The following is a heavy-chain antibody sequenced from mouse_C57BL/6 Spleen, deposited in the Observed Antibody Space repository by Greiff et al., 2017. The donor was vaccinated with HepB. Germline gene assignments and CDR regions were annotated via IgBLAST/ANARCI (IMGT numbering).Heavy chain of an antibody. J-gene: IGHJ4*01. D-gene: IGHD4-1*02. CDR1: GYTFTDYN. CDR3: ARVNWDGYYYAMDY. V-gene: IGHV1-18*01. CDR2: INPNNGGT. Sequence: EVKLQESGPELVKPGASVKIPCKASGYTFTDYNMDWVKQSHGKSLEWIGDINPNNGGTIYNQKFKGKATLTVDKSSSTAYMELRSLTSEDTAVYYCARVNWDGYYYAMDYWGQGTSVTVSS.